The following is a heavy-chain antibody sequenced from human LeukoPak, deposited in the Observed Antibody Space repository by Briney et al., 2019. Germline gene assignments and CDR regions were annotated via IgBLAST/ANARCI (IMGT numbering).Heavy chain of an antibody. V-gene: IGHV4-59*08. Sequence: SETLSLTCTVSGGSISSYYWSWIRQPPGKGLEWIGYIYYSGSTNYNPSLKSRVTISVDTSKNQSSLKLRSVTAADQAVYYCARVAYGSGYYYVDYWGQGTLVTVS. J-gene: IGHJ4*02. CDR2: IYYSGST. CDR1: GGSISSYY. CDR3: ARVAYGSGYYYVDY. D-gene: IGHD3-22*01.